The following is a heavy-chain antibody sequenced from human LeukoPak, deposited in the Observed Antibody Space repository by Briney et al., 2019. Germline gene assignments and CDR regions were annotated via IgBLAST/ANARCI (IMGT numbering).Heavy chain of an antibody. Sequence: GGAPKTPCNGSGYSLTSQWIAWVRPMPGQGLEGMGIIYPGDSDTRYSPSFQGQVTISADKSISTAYLQWSSLKASDTAMYYCARRPGGDGTFDYWGQGTLVTVSS. CDR2: IYPGDSDT. CDR3: ARRPGGDGTFDY. D-gene: IGHD5-24*01. V-gene: IGHV5-51*01. CDR1: GYSLTSQW. J-gene: IGHJ4*02.